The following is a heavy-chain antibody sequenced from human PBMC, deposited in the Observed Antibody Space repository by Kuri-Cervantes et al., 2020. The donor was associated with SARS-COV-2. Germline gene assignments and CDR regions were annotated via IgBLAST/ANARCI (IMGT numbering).Heavy chain of an antibody. J-gene: IGHJ4*02. CDR3: AKDLYYDSSGYRRRGEFDY. CDR1: GFTFNNYL. D-gene: IGHD3-22*01. V-gene: IGHV3-30-3*01. CDR2: ISYDGNSK. Sequence: GESLKISCAASGFTFNNYLMLWVRQAPGKGLEWAAVISYDGNSKYYADSVKGRFTISRDNSKNTLYLQMNSLRAEDTAVYYCAKDLYYDSSGYRRRGEFDYWGQGTLVTVSS.